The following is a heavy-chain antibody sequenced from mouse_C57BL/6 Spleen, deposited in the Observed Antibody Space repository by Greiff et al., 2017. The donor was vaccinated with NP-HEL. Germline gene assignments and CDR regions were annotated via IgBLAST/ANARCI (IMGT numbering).Heavy chain of an antibody. Sequence: QVQLQQSGPELVKPGASVKLSCKASGYTFTSYDINWVKQRPGQGLEWIGWIYPRDGSTKYNEKFKGKATLTVYTSSSTAYMELHSLTSEDSAVYFCARSPSSSGWAMDYWGQGTSVTVSS. CDR1: GYTFTSYD. V-gene: IGHV1-85*01. J-gene: IGHJ4*01. CDR3: ARSPSSSGWAMDY. CDR2: IYPRDGST. D-gene: IGHD3-2*02.